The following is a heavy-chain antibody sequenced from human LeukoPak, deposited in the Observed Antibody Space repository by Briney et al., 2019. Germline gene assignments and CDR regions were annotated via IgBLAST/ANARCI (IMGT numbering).Heavy chain of an antibody. J-gene: IGHJ3*02. CDR2: ISYDGSNK. Sequence: WVAVISYDGSNKYYADSVKGRFTISRDNSKNTLYLQMNSLRAEDTAVYYCARDNSNAFDIWGQGTMVTVSS. CDR3: ARDNSNAFDI. V-gene: IGHV3-30-3*01.